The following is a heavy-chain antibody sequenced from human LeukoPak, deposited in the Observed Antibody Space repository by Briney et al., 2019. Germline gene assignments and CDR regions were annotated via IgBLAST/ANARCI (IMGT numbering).Heavy chain of an antibody. V-gene: IGHV1-2*02. Sequence: ASVKVSCKASGYTFTGYYIHWVRQAPGQGLEWMGWINPNSGGTDYAQKFQGRVSMTRGTSISTAYMEVSSLRSDDTAVFFCARVKDGLEYHSFHYWGQGTLVTVSS. CDR1: GYTFTGYY. CDR3: ARVKDGLEYHSFHY. CDR2: INPNSGGT. J-gene: IGHJ4*02. D-gene: IGHD1-1*01.